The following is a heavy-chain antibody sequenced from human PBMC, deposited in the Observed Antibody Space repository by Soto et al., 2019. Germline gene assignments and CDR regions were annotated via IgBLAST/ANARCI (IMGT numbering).Heavy chain of an antibody. CDR3: AHKRDVSRGFKS. CDR2: IYWDNDQ. J-gene: IGHJ5*01. CDR1: GFSFSINGVA. Sequence: VSGPTLVNPTQTLTLTCTFSGFSFSINGVAVGWIRQPPGQALGWLALIYWDNDQRYNPSLKNRLTITKDTSRNQVVLTMTNMDPVDTATYYCAHKRDVSRGFKSWGQGTLVTVSS. V-gene: IGHV2-5*02.